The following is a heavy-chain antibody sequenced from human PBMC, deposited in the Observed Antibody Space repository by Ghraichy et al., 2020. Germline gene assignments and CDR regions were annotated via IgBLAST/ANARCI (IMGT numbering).Heavy chain of an antibody. J-gene: IGHJ4*02. V-gene: IGHV3-53*01. CDR1: GFTVSSNY. Sequence: GGSLRLSCAASGFTVSSNYMSWVRQAPGKGLEWVSVIYSGGSTYYADSVKGRFTISRDNSKNTLYLQMNSLRAEDTAVYYCARVHRLGWLQFFDYWGQGTLVTVSS. CDR2: IYSGGST. CDR3: ARVHRLGWLQFFDY. D-gene: IGHD5-24*01.